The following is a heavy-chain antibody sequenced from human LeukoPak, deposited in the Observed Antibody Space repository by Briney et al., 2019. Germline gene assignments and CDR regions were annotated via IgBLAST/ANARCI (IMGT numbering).Heavy chain of an antibody. CDR1: GFTFSSYS. CDR3: ARHRSGGSQDDAFDI. D-gene: IGHD2-15*01. V-gene: IGHV3-48*01. Sequence: GGSLRLSCAASGFTFSSYSMNWVRQAPGKGLEWVSYISTGSSIIYHADSVKGRFTISRDNAKNSLYLQMNSLRAEDTAVYYCARHRSGGSQDDAFDIWGQGTLVTVSS. J-gene: IGHJ3*02. CDR2: ISTGSSII.